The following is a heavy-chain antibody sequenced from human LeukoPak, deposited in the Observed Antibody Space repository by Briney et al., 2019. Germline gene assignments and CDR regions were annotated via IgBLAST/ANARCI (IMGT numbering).Heavy chain of an antibody. CDR1: GYTFTGYY. CDR2: INPNSGGT. D-gene: IGHD6-19*01. J-gene: IGHJ4*02. V-gene: IGHV1-2*02. Sequence: ASVKVSCKASGYTFTGYYMHWVRQAPGQGLEWMGWINPNSGGTNYAQKFQGRVTMTRDTSISTAYMELGRLRSDDTAVYYCARDYRGSGWYYFDYWGQGTLVTVSS. CDR3: ARDYRGSGWYYFDY.